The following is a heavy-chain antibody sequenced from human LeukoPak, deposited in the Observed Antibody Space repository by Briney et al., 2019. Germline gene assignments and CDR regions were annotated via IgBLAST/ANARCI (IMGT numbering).Heavy chain of an antibody. CDR3: ARCIAARLIDAFDI. J-gene: IGHJ3*02. V-gene: IGHV4-28*01. CDR2: IYYSGST. CDR1: GYSISSSNW. Sequence: PSETLSLTCAVSGYSISSSNWWGWIRQPPGKGLEWIGYIYYSGSTYYNPSLESRVTMSVDTSKNQFSLRLSSVTAVDAAVYYCARCIAARLIDAFDIWGQGTMVTVSS. D-gene: IGHD6-6*01.